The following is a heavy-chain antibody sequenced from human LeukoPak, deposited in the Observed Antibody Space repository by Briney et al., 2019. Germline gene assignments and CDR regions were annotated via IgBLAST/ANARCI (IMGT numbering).Heavy chain of an antibody. D-gene: IGHD3-10*01. CDR1: GFIFSSYG. CDR2: IRYDGTKK. V-gene: IGHV3-30*02. Sequence: GGSLRLSCAAAGFIFSSYGMHWVRQAPAKGLEWVAFIRYDGTKKYYADSVKGRFTISRDNSKNTLFLQMNSLRAEDTAVYYCARAYGSGLGIDYWGQGTLVTVSS. J-gene: IGHJ4*02. CDR3: ARAYGSGLGIDY.